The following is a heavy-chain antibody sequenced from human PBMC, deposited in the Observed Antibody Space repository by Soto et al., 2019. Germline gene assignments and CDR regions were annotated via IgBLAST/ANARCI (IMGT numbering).Heavy chain of an antibody. V-gene: IGHV4-31*03. CDR3: ARDRKVTTVRGYYYYGMDV. Sequence: QVQLQESGPGLVKPSQTLSLTCTVSGGSISSGGYYWSWIRQHPGKGLEWIGYIYYSGSTYYNPSHKSRTTTSVDTSKNQFSMKLSSVAAADTAVYYCARDRKVTTVRGYYYYGMDVWGQGTTVTVSS. CDR2: IYYSGST. D-gene: IGHD4-4*01. J-gene: IGHJ6*02. CDR1: GGSISSGGYY.